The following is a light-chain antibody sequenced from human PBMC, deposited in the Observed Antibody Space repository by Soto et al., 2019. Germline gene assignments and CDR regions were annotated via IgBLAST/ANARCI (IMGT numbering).Light chain of an antibody. Sequence: EIVMTQSPATLSLSPGERVTLSCRASQSVSSKLAWYQQKPGQAPRLLICGASIRATDIPARFSGSGSGTEFTLTISRLQSEDFAIFYCQQYSNWPYTFGQGTKLEIK. CDR3: QQYSNWPYT. CDR2: GAS. CDR1: QSVSSK. J-gene: IGKJ2*01. V-gene: IGKV3-15*01.